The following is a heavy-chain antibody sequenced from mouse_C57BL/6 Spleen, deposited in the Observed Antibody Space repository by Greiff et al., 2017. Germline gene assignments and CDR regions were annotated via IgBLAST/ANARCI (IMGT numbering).Heavy chain of an antibody. CDR3: ARQWYYGSAWFAD. J-gene: IGHJ3*01. CDR2: LNPSNGGT. Sequence: QVQLQQSGTELVKPGASVKLSCKASGYNFTSYWMHWVKQRPGQGLEWIGHLNPSNGGTNYNEKFKSKATLTVDKSSSTAYMQLSSLTSEDSAVDYCARQWYYGSAWFADGGQGTLVTVSA. CDR1: GYNFTSYW. V-gene: IGHV1-53*01. D-gene: IGHD1-1*01.